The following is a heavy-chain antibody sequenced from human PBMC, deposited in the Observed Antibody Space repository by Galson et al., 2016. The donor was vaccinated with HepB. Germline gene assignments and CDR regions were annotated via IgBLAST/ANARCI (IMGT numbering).Heavy chain of an antibody. J-gene: IGHJ3*02. CDR2: IKEDGSDK. V-gene: IGHV3-7*03. Sequence: SLRLSCAASGFTFKNHWMNWVRQAPGKGLEWQANIKEDGSDKYYVASVKGRFTISRDNGKNSLYLQMISLRDEDTAVYYCARIPYGGNGPFDIWGQGTMVAVSA. CDR1: GFTFKNHW. CDR3: ARIPYGGNGPFDI. D-gene: IGHD4-23*01.